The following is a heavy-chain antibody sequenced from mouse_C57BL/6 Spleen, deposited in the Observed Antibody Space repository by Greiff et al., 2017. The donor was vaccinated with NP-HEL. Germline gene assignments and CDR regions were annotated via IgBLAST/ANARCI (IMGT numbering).Heavy chain of an antibody. Sequence: DVKLVESGGGLVKPGGSLKLSCAASGFTFSDYGMHWVRQAPEKGLEWVAYISSGSSTIYYADTVKGRFTISRDNAKNTLFLQMTSLRSEDTAMYYCERIITTVVADYYAMDYWGQGTSVTVSS. J-gene: IGHJ4*01. CDR2: ISSGSSTI. D-gene: IGHD1-1*01. CDR1: GFTFSDYG. V-gene: IGHV5-17*01. CDR3: ERIITTVVADYYAMDY.